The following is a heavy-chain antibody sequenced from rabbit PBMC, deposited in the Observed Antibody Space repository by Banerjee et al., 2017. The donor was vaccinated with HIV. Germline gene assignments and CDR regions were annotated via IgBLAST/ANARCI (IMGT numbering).Heavy chain of an antibody. J-gene: IGHJ4*01. Sequence: SSSYYMCWVRQAPGKGLELIACIYSSNGDKWYASWVNGRFTISRSTSLNTVDLKMTSLTAADTASYFCARDLAGVIGWNFNLWGPGTLVT. CDR3: ARDLAGVIGWNFNL. V-gene: IGHV1S43*01. D-gene: IGHD4-1*01. CDR1: SSSYY. CDR2: IYSSNGDK.